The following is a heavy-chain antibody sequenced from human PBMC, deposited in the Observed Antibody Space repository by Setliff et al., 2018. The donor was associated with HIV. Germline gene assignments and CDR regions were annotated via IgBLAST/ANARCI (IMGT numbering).Heavy chain of an antibody. J-gene: IGHJ4*02. Sequence: SETLSLTCTVSGGSIGSGYYYWSWIRQPAGKGLEWIGHIYTSGSTNYNPSLKSRVTISVDTSKNQFSLKVTSVTAADTAVYYCARGRKSYYDSSGYYYFDYWGQGTLVTVSS. CDR2: IYTSGST. D-gene: IGHD3-22*01. CDR3: ARGRKSYYDSSGYYYFDY. CDR1: GGSIGSGYYY. V-gene: IGHV4-61*09.